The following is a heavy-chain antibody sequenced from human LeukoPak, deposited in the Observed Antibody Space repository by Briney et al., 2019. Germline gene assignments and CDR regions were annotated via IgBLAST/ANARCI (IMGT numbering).Heavy chain of an antibody. CDR2: INHSGST. D-gene: IGHD3-22*01. CDR1: GFTVSSNY. V-gene: IGHV4-34*01. CDR3: ARLRQSGYYYGRMAYYFDY. Sequence: LRLSCAASGFTVSSNYMSWIRQPPGKGLEWIGEINHSGSTNYNPSLKSRVTISVDTSKNQFSLKLSSVTAADTAVYYCARLRQSGYYYGRMAYYFDYWGQGTLVTVSS. J-gene: IGHJ4*02.